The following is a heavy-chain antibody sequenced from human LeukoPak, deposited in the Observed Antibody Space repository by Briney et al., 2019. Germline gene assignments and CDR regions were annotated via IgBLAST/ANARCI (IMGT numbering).Heavy chain of an antibody. V-gene: IGHV3-23*01. D-gene: IGHD2-2*01. Sequence: GGSLRLSCSASGFTFSAYAMTWVRQAPGEGLEWVSALNAGGGATYYADSVKGRFTTSRDNSKNTLYLQMNSLRAEDTAIYYCAKLPREYCSSTSCPNWFDTWGQGTPVTVSS. CDR1: GFTFSAYA. CDR3: AKLPREYCSSTSCPNWFDT. CDR2: LNAGGGAT. J-gene: IGHJ5*02.